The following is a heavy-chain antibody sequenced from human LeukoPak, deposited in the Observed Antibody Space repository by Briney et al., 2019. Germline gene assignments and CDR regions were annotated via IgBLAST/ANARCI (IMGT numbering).Heavy chain of an antibody. J-gene: IGHJ4*02. D-gene: IGHD1-20*01. Sequence: ASVKVSCKASGYTFTSYSFSWVRQAPGQGLEFMGWSSASNGKTNYAQKFRGRVTMTTDTSTTTAYMNLTSLRSDDTAVYYCARVITGAYRADYWGQGTPVTVSS. CDR3: ARVITGAYRADY. CDR1: GYTFTSYS. CDR2: SSASNGKT. V-gene: IGHV1-18*01.